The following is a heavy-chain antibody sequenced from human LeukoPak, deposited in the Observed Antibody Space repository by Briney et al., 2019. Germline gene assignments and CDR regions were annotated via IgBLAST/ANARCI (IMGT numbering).Heavy chain of an antibody. D-gene: IGHD2-15*01. CDR2: MYSSGST. J-gene: IGHJ3*02. V-gene: IGHV4-39*07. Sequence: SETLSLTCTVSGGSISITSYYWGWIRQPPGKGLEWIGSMYSSGSTYYNPSLKSRVTISVDTSKNQFSLKLSSVTAADTAVYYCARGEYCSGGSCYHDAFDIWGQGTMVTVSS. CDR1: GGSISITSYY. CDR3: ARGEYCSGGSCYHDAFDI.